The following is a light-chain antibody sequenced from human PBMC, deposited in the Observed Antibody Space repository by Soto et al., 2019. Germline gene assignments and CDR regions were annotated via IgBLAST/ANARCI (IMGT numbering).Light chain of an antibody. V-gene: IGLV2-11*01. CDR3: SSYAGRYTLI. J-gene: IGLJ2*01. CDR1: SSDVGGYNF. CDR2: HVS. Sequence: QSALTQPRSVSGSPGQSVTISCTGTSSDVGGYNFVSWYQQHPGKVPRLLIYHVSQRPSGVPNRFSGSRSGNTASLTISGLHSHYDSHYYSSSYAGRYTLIFVGGTKLTVL.